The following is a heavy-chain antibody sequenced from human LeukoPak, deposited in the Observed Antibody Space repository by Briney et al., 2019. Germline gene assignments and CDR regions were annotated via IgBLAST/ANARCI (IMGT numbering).Heavy chain of an antibody. D-gene: IGHD2-2*01. Sequence: ASVKVSYKASGGTFSSYAISWVRQAPGQGLEWMGGIIPIFGTANYAQKFQGRVTITADESTSTAYMELSSPRSEDTAVYYCARERSQENRPYCSSTSCPNWFDPWGQGTLVTVSS. CDR2: IIPIFGTA. CDR1: GGTFSSYA. V-gene: IGHV1-69*01. CDR3: ARERSQENRPYCSSTSCPNWFDP. J-gene: IGHJ5*02.